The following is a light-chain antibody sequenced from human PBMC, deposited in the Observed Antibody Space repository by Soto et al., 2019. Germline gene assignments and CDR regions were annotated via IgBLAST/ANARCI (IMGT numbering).Light chain of an antibody. CDR3: QQLNNYPRN. CDR2: AAS. Sequence: IQLTQSPSSLSASVGDRVTITCRASQGISSYVAWYQQKPGKAPKLLIFAASTLQSGVPSRFSGSGSGTDFTLTISSMPTADFAPYSCQQLNNYPRNFGPGTMGDI. V-gene: IGKV1-9*01. J-gene: IGKJ3*01. CDR1: QGISSY.